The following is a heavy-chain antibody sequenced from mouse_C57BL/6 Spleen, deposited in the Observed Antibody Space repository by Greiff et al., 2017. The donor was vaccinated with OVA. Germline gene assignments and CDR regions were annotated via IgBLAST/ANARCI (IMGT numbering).Heavy chain of an antibody. D-gene: IGHD2-5*01. J-gene: IGHJ4*01. CDR1: GYTFTEYT. CDR3: ARHEEGYSNYAMGY. V-gene: IGHV1-62-2*01. Sequence: VKLQESGAELVKPGASVKLSCKASGYTFTEYTLHWVQQRSGPGLEWIVWFYPGSGCIKSNEKFKDQATLTADKASSTVYMELSRLTSEDSAVYFCARHEEGYSNYAMGYWGQGTSVTVAS. CDR2: FYPGSGCI.